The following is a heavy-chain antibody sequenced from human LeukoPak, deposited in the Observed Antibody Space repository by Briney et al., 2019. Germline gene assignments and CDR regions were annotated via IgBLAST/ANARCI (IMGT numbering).Heavy chain of an antibody. CDR3: ARGRIVGATIDY. D-gene: IGHD1-26*01. J-gene: IGHJ4*02. CDR1: GYTFTGYF. CDR2: INRSSGGT. V-gene: IGHV1-2*02. Sequence: ASVKVSCKASGYTFTGYFLDWVRQPPGQGLDGMGWINRSSGGTNYAQKFQGRVTMTRDTSISTAYMELSRLRSDDTAVYYCARGRIVGATIDYWGQGTLVTVSS.